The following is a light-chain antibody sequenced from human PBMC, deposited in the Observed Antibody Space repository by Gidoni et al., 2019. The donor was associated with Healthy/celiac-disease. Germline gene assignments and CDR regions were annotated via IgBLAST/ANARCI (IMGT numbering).Light chain of an antibody. CDR2: GAS. J-gene: IGKJ5*01. Sequence: IVLPQSPCTPSLSPRERATLSCRASQSVSSSYLAWYQQKPGQAPRLLIYGASSRATGIPDRLSGSGCGTDFTLTISRLEPEDFAVYYCQQYGSSITFGQGTRLEIK. CDR1: QSVSSSY. V-gene: IGKV3-20*01. CDR3: QQYGSSIT.